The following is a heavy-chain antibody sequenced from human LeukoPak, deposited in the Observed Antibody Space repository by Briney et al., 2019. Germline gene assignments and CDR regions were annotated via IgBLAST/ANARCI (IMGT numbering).Heavy chain of an antibody. CDR1: GDSISGYY. J-gene: IGHJ4*02. V-gene: IGHV4-34*01. CDR2: INHSGST. D-gene: IGHD3-9*01. CDR3: AKGRYYDILTGYCPFDY. Sequence: SETLSLTCSVAGDSISGYYWSWIRQPPGKGLEWIGEINHSGSTNYNPSLKSRVTISVDTSKNQFSLKLSSVTAADTAVYYCAKGRYYDILTGYCPFDYWGQGTLVTVSS.